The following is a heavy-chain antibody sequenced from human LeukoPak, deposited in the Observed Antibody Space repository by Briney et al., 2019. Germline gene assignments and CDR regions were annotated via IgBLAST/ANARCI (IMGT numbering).Heavy chain of an antibody. CDR3: ATDLRPEAAANPEYFQH. CDR2: INPSDDST. D-gene: IGHD6-13*01. CDR1: GYTFTSSD. J-gene: IGHJ1*01. V-gene: IGHV1-46*01. Sequence: GASVKVSCKASGYTFTSSDMHWVRQAPGQGLEWMGIINPSDDSTRYAQKFQGRVTMTEDTSTDTAYMELSSLRSEDTAVYYCATDLRPEAAANPEYFQHWGQGTLVTVSS.